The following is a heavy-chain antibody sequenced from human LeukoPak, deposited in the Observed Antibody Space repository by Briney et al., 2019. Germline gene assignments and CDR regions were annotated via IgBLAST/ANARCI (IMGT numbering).Heavy chain of an antibody. CDR1: GFTVSSYE. V-gene: IGHV3-48*03. Sequence: GGSLRLSCAASGFTVSSYELNWVRQAPGKGLEWVSYISNVGSTIFYADSVKGRFTISRDNAKNSLYLQMNSLRAEDTAVYYCARDWTKGLDDAFDIWGQGTTVTLS. CDR2: ISNVGSTI. J-gene: IGHJ3*02. D-gene: IGHD3/OR15-3a*01. CDR3: ARDWTKGLDDAFDI.